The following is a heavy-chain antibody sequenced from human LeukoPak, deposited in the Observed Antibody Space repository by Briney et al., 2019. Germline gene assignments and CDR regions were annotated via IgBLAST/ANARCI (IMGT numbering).Heavy chain of an antibody. CDR3: ARDIRVAGRDYYYYYYMDV. J-gene: IGHJ6*03. V-gene: IGHV3-48*01. Sequence: GGSLRLSCAASGFTFSSYGMSWVRQAPGKGLEWVSYISRSGSTIKFADSVKGRFTISRDNAKNSLYLQMNSLRAEDTAVYYCARDIRVAGRDYYYYYYMDVWGKGTTVTVSS. D-gene: IGHD6-19*01. CDR2: ISRSGSTI. CDR1: GFTFSSYG.